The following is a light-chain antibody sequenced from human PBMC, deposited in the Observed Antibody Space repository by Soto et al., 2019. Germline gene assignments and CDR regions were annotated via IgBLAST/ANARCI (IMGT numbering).Light chain of an antibody. CDR2: EVY. Sequence: QSALTQPPSASGSPAQSVTISCTGTSSDIGGYNFVSWYQQHPGKAPKLIIYEVYKRPSGVPDRFSGSKSGNTASLTVSGLQAEDEAAYYCSSHGGSHNPYAFGTGTKLTV. CDR3: SSHGGSHNPYA. J-gene: IGLJ1*01. CDR1: SSDIGGYNF. V-gene: IGLV2-8*01.